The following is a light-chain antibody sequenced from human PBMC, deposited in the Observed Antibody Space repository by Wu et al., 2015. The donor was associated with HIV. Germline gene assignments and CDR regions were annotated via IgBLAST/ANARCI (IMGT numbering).Light chain of an antibody. CDR1: QSVSST. CDR2: DAT. Sequence: EIVMTQSPATLSVSPGERATPSCRASQSVSSTVAWYQQKPGQAPRLLIYDATTRATGVPARFSGSGSGTEFSLTISSLQPDDFATYYCQQYNSYPYSFGQGTKLEIK. J-gene: IGKJ2*03. CDR3: QQYNSYPYS. V-gene: IGKV3-15*01.